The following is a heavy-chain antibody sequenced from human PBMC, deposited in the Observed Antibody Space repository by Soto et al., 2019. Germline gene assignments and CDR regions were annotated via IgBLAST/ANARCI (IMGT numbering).Heavy chain of an antibody. D-gene: IGHD1-20*01. J-gene: IGHJ5*02. CDR2: INHSGNT. CDR3: ARGLTGNNWFDP. CDR1: GGSFSGYY. V-gene: IGHV4-34*01. Sequence: TSETLSLTCAVYGGSFSGYYWSWIRQPPGKGLEWIGEINHSGNTNYNPSLKSRVTISVDTSKNQFSLKLRSVTAADTAVYYCARGLTGNNWFDPWGQGTLVTVSS.